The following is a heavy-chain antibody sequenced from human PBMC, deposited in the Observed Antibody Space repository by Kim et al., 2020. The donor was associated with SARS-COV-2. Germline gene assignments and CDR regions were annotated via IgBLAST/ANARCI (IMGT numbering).Heavy chain of an antibody. CDR3: AREGQSEYSPIDY. D-gene: IGHD2-15*01. CDR1: GGSISTYY. CDR2: IYYSGST. J-gene: IGHJ4*02. Sequence: SETLSLTCTASGGSISTYYWSWIRQPPGKGLEWIGYIYYSGSTNYNPSLKSRVTISVETSKNQFSLKLSSVTAADTAVYYCAREGQSEYSPIDYWGQGTLVTVSP. V-gene: IGHV4-59*13.